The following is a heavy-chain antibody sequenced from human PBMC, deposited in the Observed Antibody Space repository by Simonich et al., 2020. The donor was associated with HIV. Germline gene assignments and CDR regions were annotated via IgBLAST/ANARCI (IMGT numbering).Heavy chain of an antibody. CDR3: ARGFYQRLYYFDY. J-gene: IGHJ4*02. D-gene: IGHD2-2*01. Sequence: QVQLQQRGAGLLKPSETLSLTCAVYGGSFSCYYWGWIPQPPGKGLEWIGEINHSGSTNYNPSLKSRVTISVDTSKNQFSLKLSSVTAADTAVYYCARGFYQRLYYFDYWGQGTLVTVSS. CDR2: INHSGST. CDR1: GGSFSCYY. V-gene: IGHV4-34*01.